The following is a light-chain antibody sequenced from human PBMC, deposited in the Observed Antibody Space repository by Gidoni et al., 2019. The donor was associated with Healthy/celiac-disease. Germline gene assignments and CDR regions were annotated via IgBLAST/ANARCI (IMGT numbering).Light chain of an antibody. Sequence: EIVMTQSPATLSVSPGERATLSCRASQSVSSNLAWYQQKPGQAPSLLISGASTRATGIPARFSGSGSGTEFTLTISSLQSEDFAVYYCQQYNNWPRETFGQGTKVEIK. V-gene: IGKV3-15*01. CDR2: GAS. CDR1: QSVSSN. J-gene: IGKJ1*01. CDR3: QQYNNWPRET.